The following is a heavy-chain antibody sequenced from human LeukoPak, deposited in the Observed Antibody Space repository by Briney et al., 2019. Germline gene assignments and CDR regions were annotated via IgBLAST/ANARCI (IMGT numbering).Heavy chain of an antibody. D-gene: IGHD3-10*01. CDR1: GGSISSYY. CDR3: ARLVDYGSGSH. CDR2: IYYTGST. V-gene: IGHV4-39*01. Sequence: PSETLSLTCTVSGGSISSYYWGWIRQPPGKGLEWIGSIYYTGSTYYNPSLKSRVTISVDTSKNQFSLKLRSVTAADTAVYCARLVDYGSGSHWGQGTLVTVSS. J-gene: IGHJ4*02.